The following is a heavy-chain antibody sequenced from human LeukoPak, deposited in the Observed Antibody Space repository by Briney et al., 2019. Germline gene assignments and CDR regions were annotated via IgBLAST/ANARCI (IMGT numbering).Heavy chain of an antibody. CDR3: AKDSPLRTSYHGYFDY. Sequence: GGSLRLSCAASGFTFSSYAMSWARQAPGKGLEWVSALTLSGTNTHYADSVKGRFTISRDVSKNTLYLQMNTLRAEDTAVYYCAKDSPLRTSYHGYFDYWGQGTLVTVSS. CDR2: LTLSGTNT. J-gene: IGHJ4*02. D-gene: IGHD3-16*01. CDR1: GFTFSSYA. V-gene: IGHV3-23*01.